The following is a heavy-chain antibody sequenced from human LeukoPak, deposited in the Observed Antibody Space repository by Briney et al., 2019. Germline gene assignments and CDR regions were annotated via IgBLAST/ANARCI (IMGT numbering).Heavy chain of an antibody. CDR3: ARGRYCTATICGGGDAFDI. V-gene: IGHV4-4*07. J-gene: IGHJ3*02. Sequence: SETLSLTCTVSGGSISTYYWSWLRQPAGKGLEWIGRIYSSATTNLNHSLRSRVTLSIDASKNQVSLRLGSVTAADTAVYYCARGRYCTATICGGGDAFDIWGQGTVVTVSS. CDR1: GGSISTYY. D-gene: IGHD2-8*02. CDR2: IYSSATT.